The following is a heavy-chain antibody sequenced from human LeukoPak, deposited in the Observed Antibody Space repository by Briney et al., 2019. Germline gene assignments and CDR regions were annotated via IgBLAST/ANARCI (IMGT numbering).Heavy chain of an antibody. Sequence: GGSLRLSCAASGFTFSSYAMSWVRQAPGKGLEWVANIKQDGSEKYYVDSVKGRFTISRDNAKNSLYLQMNSLRAEGTAVYYCARDTYYYDSSGYPTGDYWGQGTLVTVSS. CDR1: GFTFSSYA. V-gene: IGHV3-7*01. CDR3: ARDTYYYDSSGYPTGDY. D-gene: IGHD3-22*01. J-gene: IGHJ4*02. CDR2: IKQDGSEK.